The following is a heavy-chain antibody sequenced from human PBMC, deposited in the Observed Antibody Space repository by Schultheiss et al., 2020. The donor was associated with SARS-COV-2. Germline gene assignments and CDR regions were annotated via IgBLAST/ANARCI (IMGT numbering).Heavy chain of an antibody. CDR3: ARAFYGGNSWVDY. D-gene: IGHD4-23*01. Sequence: SQTLSLTCAVYGGSFSDYYWSWIRQSPGEGLEWIGEINHSGGTNYNPSLKSRVTISVDTSKNQFSLKLSSVTAADTAVYYCARAFYGGNSWVDYWGQGTLVTVSS. J-gene: IGHJ4*02. CDR2: INHSGGT. CDR1: GGSFSDYY. V-gene: IGHV4-34*01.